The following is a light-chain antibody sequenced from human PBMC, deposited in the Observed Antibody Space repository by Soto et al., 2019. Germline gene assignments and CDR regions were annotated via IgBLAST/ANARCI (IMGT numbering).Light chain of an antibody. J-gene: IGKJ1*01. V-gene: IGKV1-9*01. CDR1: QGISGL. Sequence: IQLTQSPSSLSASVGDRVSITCRASQGISGLLAWYQQIPGKAPKLLIYAASNLQSGVPSRFSGSGSGTEFTLHISSLQPEDSATYYCQQLDSYPRTFGQGTKVEIQ. CDR3: QQLDSYPRT. CDR2: AAS.